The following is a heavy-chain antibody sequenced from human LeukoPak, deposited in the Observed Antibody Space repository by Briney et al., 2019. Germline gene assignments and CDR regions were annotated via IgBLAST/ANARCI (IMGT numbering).Heavy chain of an antibody. CDR3: SRVAAAAGLVIDY. Sequence: GGSLRLSCAASGFTVSSNYMSWVRQAPGRGLEWVSVIYSGGSTYYADSVKGRFTISRDNSKNTLYLQMNSLRSDYTAVYYCSRVAAAAGLVIDYWGQGTLVTVSS. CDR2: IYSGGST. D-gene: IGHD6-13*01. J-gene: IGHJ4*02. CDR1: GFTVSSNY. V-gene: IGHV3-53*01.